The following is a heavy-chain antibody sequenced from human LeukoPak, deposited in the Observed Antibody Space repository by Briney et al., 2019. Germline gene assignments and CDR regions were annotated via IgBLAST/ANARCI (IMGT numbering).Heavy chain of an antibody. V-gene: IGHV4-59*08. CDR2: IYSTGST. J-gene: IGHJ4*02. Sequence: SETLSLTCTVSGTSISSYYWTWIRQPPGKGLEWIGYIYSTGSTNYNPSLKSRVTISLDTSKNQFSLKLSSVTAADTAVYYCARGGWNDVFDYWGQGTLVTVSS. CDR1: GTSISSYY. D-gene: IGHD1-1*01. CDR3: ARGGWNDVFDY.